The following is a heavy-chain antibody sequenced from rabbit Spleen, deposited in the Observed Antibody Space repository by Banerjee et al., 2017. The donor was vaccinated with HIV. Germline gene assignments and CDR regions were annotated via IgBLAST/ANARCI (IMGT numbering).Heavy chain of an antibody. CDR2: IDTGSSGFT. CDR3: ARETSSGWGIVSFYFTL. Sequence: QSLEESGGDLVKPGASLTLTCIASGVSFSGNSYVCWVRQAPGKGLEWIACIDTGSSGFTYFASWAKGRFTISKTSSTTVTLQMTSLTAADTATYFCARETSSGWGIVSFYFTLWGPGTLVTVS. J-gene: IGHJ4*01. D-gene: IGHD4-1*01. CDR1: GVSFSGNSY. V-gene: IGHV1S40*01.